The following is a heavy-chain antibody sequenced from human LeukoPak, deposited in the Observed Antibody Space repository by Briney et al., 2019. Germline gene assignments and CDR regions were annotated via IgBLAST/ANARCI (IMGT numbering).Heavy chain of an antibody. J-gene: IGHJ4*02. Sequence: PGGSLRLSCAASGFPFSGYWMDCVRQAPGKGMEWVANINQDGSTQYYAASVKGRFTISRDNAKSSLYLQMNILRAEDTAVYYCSRSLDYLGQGALVTVSS. CDR1: GFPFSGYW. V-gene: IGHV3-7*01. CDR3: SRSLDY. CDR2: INQDGSTQ.